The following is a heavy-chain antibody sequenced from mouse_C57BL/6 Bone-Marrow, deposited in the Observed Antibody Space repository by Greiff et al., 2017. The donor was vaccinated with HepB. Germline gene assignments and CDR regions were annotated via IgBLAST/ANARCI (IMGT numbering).Heavy chain of an antibody. CDR1: GYAFSSSW. Sequence: VQLQESGPELVKPGASVKNSCKASGYAFSSSWMNWVKQRPGKGLEWIGRIYPGDGDTNYNGKFKGKATLTADKSSSTAYMQLSSLTSEDSAVYFCARERDYYGSREVDYWGQGTTLTVSS. J-gene: IGHJ2*01. CDR3: ARERDYYGSREVDY. D-gene: IGHD1-1*01. V-gene: IGHV1-82*01. CDR2: IYPGDGDT.